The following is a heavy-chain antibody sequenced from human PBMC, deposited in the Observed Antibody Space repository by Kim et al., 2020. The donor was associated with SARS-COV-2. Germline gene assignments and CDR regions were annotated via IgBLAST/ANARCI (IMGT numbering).Heavy chain of an antibody. CDR2: INHSGST. CDR1: GGSFSGYY. Sequence: SETLSLTCAVYGGSFSGYYWSWIRQPPGKGLEWIGEINHSGSTNYNPSLKSRVTISVDTSKNQFSLKLSSVTAADTAVYYCARVRGYYYDSSGYPTTIDYWGQGTLVTVSS. V-gene: IGHV4-34*01. J-gene: IGHJ4*02. CDR3: ARVRGYYYDSSGYPTTIDY. D-gene: IGHD3-22*01.